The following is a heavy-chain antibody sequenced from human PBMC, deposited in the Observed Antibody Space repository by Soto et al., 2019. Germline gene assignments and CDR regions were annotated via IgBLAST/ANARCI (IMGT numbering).Heavy chain of an antibody. CDR1: GGSVSSGSYY. V-gene: IGHV4-61*01. CDR2: IYYSGST. Sequence: SETLSLTCTVSGGSVSSGSYYWSWIRQPPGKGLDWIGYIYYSGSTNYNPSLKSRVTISVDTSKNQFSLKLSSVTAADMAVYYCARPLYSYGPMDVRGQGTTVTVSS. J-gene: IGHJ6*02. CDR3: ARPLYSYGPMDV. D-gene: IGHD5-18*01.